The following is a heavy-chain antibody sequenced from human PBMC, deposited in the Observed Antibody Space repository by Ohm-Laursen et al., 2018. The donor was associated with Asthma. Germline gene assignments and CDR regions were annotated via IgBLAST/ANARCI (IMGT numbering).Heavy chain of an antibody. D-gene: IGHD3-3*01. CDR2: ISYDGSNK. Sequence: SLRLSCAASGFTFSSYGMHWVRQAPGKGLEWVAVISYDGSNKYYADSVKGRFTISRDNSKNTLYLQMNSLRAEDTAVYYCAKEGPITIFGVVIREYYYGMDVWGQGTTVTVSS. V-gene: IGHV3-30*18. CDR3: AKEGPITIFGVVIREYYYGMDV. CDR1: GFTFSSYG. J-gene: IGHJ6*02.